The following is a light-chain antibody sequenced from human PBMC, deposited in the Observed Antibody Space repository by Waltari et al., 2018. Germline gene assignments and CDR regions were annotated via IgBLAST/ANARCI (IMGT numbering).Light chain of an antibody. CDR1: SSDVGAYNY. J-gene: IGLJ2*01. CDR3: SSYTTSDTLV. Sequence: QSALTQPASVSGSPGQSLTISCTGTSSDVGAYNYVSWYQQHPGRAPRLMIYGVTIRPSGVSFRVPGSKSGNTASLTISGLQPEDEAYYYCSSYTTSDTLVFAGGTELTVL. V-gene: IGLV2-14*03. CDR2: GVT.